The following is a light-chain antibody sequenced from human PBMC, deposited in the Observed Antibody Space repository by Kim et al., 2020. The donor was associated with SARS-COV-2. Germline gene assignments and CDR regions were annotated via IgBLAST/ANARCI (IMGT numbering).Light chain of an antibody. J-gene: IGKJ1*01. V-gene: IGKV1-27*01. CDR3: QKYNSAPWT. CDR2: AAS. Sequence: ASVGDRFTITCRASQDIANSLAWYQQKPGKVPKVLIYAASTLQSGVPSRFSGSGSGTEFTLTIGSLQTEDVATYYCQKYNSAPWTFGPGTKVDIK. CDR1: QDIANS.